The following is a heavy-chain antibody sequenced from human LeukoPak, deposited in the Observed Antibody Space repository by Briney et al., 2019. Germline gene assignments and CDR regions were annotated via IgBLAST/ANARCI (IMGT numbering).Heavy chain of an antibody. CDR1: GFTFSDYY. J-gene: IGHJ4*02. Sequence: GGSLRLSCAASGFTFSDYYMSWIRQAPGKGLEWGSYISSSGSTIYYADSVKGRFTISRDNAKNSLYLQMNSLRAEDTAVYYCARAAHSSDGSGSLPDYWGQGTLVTVSS. D-gene: IGHD3-10*01. V-gene: IGHV3-11*01. CDR3: ARAAHSSDGSGSLPDY. CDR2: ISSSGSTI.